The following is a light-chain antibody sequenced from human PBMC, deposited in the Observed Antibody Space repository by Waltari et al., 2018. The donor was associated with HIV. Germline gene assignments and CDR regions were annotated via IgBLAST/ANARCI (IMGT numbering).Light chain of an antibody. Sequence: QSVLTQPPSASGTPGQRVTISCSGSSSNIGSNTVNWYQQLPGTAPKLLTYSNNQRPSGVPDRLSGSKSGTSASLAISGLQSEDEADYYCAAWDDSLNGPDVVFGGGTKLTVL. V-gene: IGLV1-44*01. J-gene: IGLJ2*01. CDR1: SSNIGSNT. CDR2: SNN. CDR3: AAWDDSLNGPDVV.